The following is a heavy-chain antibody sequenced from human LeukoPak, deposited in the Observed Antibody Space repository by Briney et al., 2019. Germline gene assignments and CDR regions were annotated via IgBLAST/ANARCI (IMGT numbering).Heavy chain of an antibody. V-gene: IGHV3-30*18. Sequence: GGSLRLSCAASGFTFTNYDIHWVRQAPGKGLEWVALISYDGINKYYADSVKGRFTISRDNSNNTVYLQMNSLRAEDTAVYYCAKPQLMGSSSWYGYLGQGTLVTVSS. CDR1: GFTFTNYD. D-gene: IGHD6-13*01. CDR3: AKPQLMGSSSWYGY. J-gene: IGHJ4*02. CDR2: ISYDGINK.